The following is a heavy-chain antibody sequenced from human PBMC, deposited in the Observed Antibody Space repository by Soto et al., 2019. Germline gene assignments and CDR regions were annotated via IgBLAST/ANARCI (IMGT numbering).Heavy chain of an antibody. CDR3: AKVMGVRGVTSGADN. D-gene: IGHD3-10*01. V-gene: IGHV3-30*18. J-gene: IGHJ4*02. CDR2: ISYDGSDN. Sequence: QVQLVESGGGVVQPGRSLRLSCAASGFTFSSYGMHWVRQRPGKGLEWVAVISYDGSDNYYADSVKGRFTISRHNSKNTLYLQMNSLRAEDTAVYYCAKVMGVRGVTSGADNWGQGTLVTVSS. CDR1: GFTFSSYG.